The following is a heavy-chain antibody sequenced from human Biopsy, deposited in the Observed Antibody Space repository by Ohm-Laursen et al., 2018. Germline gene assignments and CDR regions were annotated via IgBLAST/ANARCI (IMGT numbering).Heavy chain of an antibody. Sequence: SLRLSCAASRFTFSDYYMNWIRQAPGKGLEWVSFITNTGRTVYADSVKGRFTISRDNADNSLHLQMKSLRAEDKAVYYCARELGNCMDVWGQGTPVTVSS. CDR3: ARELGNCMDV. CDR2: ITNTGRTV. D-gene: IGHD1-7*01. V-gene: IGHV3-11*01. CDR1: RFTFSDYY. J-gene: IGHJ6*02.